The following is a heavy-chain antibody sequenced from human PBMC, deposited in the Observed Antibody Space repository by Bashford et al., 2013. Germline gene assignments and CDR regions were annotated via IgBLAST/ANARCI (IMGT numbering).Heavy chain of an antibody. CDR3: TRYSSAGGGGWPFDY. V-gene: IGHV3-73*01. CDR2: IRNKADT. D-gene: IGHD6-19*01. J-gene: IGHJ4*02. Sequence: VRQAPGKGLEWIGRIRNKADTAYAASVKGRFTISRDDSKNTAYLQMNSLKTEDTAVYFCTRYSSAGGGGWPFDYWGQGTLVTVSS.